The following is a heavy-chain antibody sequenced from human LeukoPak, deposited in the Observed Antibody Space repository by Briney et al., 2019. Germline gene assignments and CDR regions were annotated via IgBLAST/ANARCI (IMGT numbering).Heavy chain of an antibody. CDR3: ARRSSGRHLSDAFDI. Sequence: SVKVPCKASGGTFSSYAISWVRQAPGQGLEWMGGIIPIFGTANYAQKFQGRVTITADESTSTAYMELSSLRSEDTAVYYCARRSSGRHLSDAFDIWGQGTMVTVSS. CDR1: GGTFSSYA. CDR2: IIPIFGTA. V-gene: IGHV1-69*13. J-gene: IGHJ3*02.